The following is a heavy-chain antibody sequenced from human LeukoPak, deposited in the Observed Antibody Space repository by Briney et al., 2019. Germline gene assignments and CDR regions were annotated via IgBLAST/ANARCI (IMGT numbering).Heavy chain of an antibody. V-gene: IGHV3-23*01. CDR1: GGSFSGYY. J-gene: IGHJ4*02. CDR2: ISGSGGST. CDR3: AKEGNSYGYGFDY. Sequence: LTSETLSLTCAVYGGSFSGYYWSWVRQAPGKGLEWVSAISGSGGSTYYADSVKGRFTISRDNSKNTLYLQMNSLRAEDTAVYYCAKEGNSYGYGFDYWGQGTLVTVSS. D-gene: IGHD5-18*01.